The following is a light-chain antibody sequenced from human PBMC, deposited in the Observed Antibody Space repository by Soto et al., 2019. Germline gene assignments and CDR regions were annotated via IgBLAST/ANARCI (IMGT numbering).Light chain of an antibody. CDR1: QTISSTF. Sequence: SPGERATLSCRASQTISSTFLAWYRQRPGQAPRLLIYGASSRATGIPDRFSGSGSGTDFTLTISRLEPEDFAVYYCQQFGLSPTFGGGTKVDIK. V-gene: IGKV3-20*01. CDR2: GAS. J-gene: IGKJ4*01. CDR3: QQFGLSPT.